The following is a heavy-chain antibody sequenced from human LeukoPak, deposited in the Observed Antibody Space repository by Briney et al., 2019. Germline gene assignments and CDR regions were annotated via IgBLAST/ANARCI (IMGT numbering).Heavy chain of an antibody. CDR1: GFTFNSYA. J-gene: IGHJ3*02. CDR2: ISGSGGST. Sequence: PGGSLRLSCAASGFTFNSYAMSWVRQAPGKGLEWVSAISGSGGSTYYADSVKGRFTISRDNSKNTLYLQMNSLRAEDTAVYYCAKDFKRITMIVVVDDAFDIWGQGTMVTVSS. D-gene: IGHD3-22*01. V-gene: IGHV3-23*01. CDR3: AKDFKRITMIVVVDDAFDI.